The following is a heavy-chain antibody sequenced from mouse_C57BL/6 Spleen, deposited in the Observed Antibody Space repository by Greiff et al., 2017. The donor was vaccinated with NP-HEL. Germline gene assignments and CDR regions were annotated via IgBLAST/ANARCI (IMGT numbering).Heavy chain of an antibody. Sequence: VQLQQPGAELVKPGASVKLSCKASGYTFTSYWMHWVKQRPGQGLEWIGMIHPNGGSTNYNEKFKSKATLTVDKSSSTAYMQLSSLTSEDSAVYYCARSGPVAMDYWDQGTSVTVSS. CDR3: ARSGPVAMDY. CDR1: GYTFTSYW. V-gene: IGHV1-64*01. J-gene: IGHJ4*01. D-gene: IGHD3-2*02. CDR2: IHPNGGST.